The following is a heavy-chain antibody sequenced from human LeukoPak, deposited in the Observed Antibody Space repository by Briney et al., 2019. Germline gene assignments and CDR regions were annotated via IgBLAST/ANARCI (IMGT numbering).Heavy chain of an antibody. Sequence: ASVRVSCKASGYTFTGNDMHWVRQAPGQGLEWMGRINPNSGGTNYAQKFQGRVTMTRDTSISTAYMELSRLRSDDTAVYYCARPKVRSAIAGYDAFDIWGQGTMVTVSS. CDR3: ARPKVRSAIAGYDAFDI. CDR2: INPNSGGT. CDR1: GYTFTGND. V-gene: IGHV1-2*06. D-gene: IGHD6-13*01. J-gene: IGHJ3*02.